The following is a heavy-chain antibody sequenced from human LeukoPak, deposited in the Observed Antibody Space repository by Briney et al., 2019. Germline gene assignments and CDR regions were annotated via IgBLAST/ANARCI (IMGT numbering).Heavy chain of an antibody. CDR2: ISAYNGNT. J-gene: IGHJ4*02. CDR1: GYIFVNFG. CDR3: ARDSSAYTRHFDY. V-gene: IGHV1-18*01. D-gene: IGHD3-22*01. Sequence: ASVKVSRKASGYIFVNFGISWVRQAPRQGLEWVGWISAYNGNTNYAQKFRGRVTMTTDTSTNTAYMELRNLGSDDTAMYFCARDSSAYTRHFDYWGQGSLVTVSS.